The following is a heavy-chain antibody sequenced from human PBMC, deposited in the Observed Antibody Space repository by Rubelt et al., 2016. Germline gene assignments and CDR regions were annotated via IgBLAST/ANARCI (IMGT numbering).Heavy chain of an antibody. V-gene: IGHV4-39*07. Sequence: QLQLQESGPGLVKPSETLSLTCTVSGGSISSSSYYWGWIRQPPGRGLEWIGYIYYSGSTSYNPSLKSRVTMSVDTAKNHLSLVRTSGTAADAAVDYCAGVSTTISRGWFDPWGQGTLVTVSS. CDR3: AGVSTTISRGWFDP. CDR2: IYYSGST. J-gene: IGHJ5*02. CDR1: GGSISSSSYY. D-gene: IGHD3-3*01.